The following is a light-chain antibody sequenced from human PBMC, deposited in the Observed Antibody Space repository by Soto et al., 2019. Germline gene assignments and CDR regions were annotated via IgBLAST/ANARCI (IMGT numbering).Light chain of an antibody. CDR1: QSVSSY. J-gene: IGKJ4*01. CDR3: PHRSNWPS. CDR2: DAS. V-gene: IGKV3-11*01. Sequence: EIVLTQSPATLSLSPGERATLSCRASQSVSSYLAWYQQKPGQAPRLLIYDASNRATCIPARFSGSGSGTDFTLPISSVAPEDFEVYFCPHRSNWPSFGGGTKVEIK.